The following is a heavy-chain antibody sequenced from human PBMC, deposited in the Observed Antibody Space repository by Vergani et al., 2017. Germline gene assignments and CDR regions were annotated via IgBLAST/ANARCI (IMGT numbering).Heavy chain of an antibody. J-gene: IGHJ3*02. CDR2: IYYSGST. CDR1: GGSISSGGYY. V-gene: IGHV4-31*03. D-gene: IGHD3-22*01. CDR3: ARGAGDYYDSSGYYYGAFDI. Sequence: QVQLQESGPGLVKPSQTLSLTCTVSGGSISSGGYYWIWIRHPPGKGLGWIGYIYYSGSTYYNPSLKSRVTISVDTSKNQFSLKLSSVTAADTAVYYCARGAGDYYDSSGYYYGAFDIWGQGTMVTVSS.